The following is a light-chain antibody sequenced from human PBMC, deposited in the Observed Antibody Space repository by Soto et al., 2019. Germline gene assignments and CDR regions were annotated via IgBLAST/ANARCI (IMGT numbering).Light chain of an antibody. J-gene: IGLJ1*01. Sequence: QSVLTQPASVSGSPGQSITISCTGTSSDVGDYNYVSWYQQHPGKAPKLMIYEVSNRPSGVSNRFSGSKSGNTASLTISGLQAEDGADYYCSSYTRSSTLYLFVTVTKVTGL. CDR1: SSDVGDYNY. V-gene: IGLV2-14*01. CDR2: EVS. CDR3: SSYTRSSTLYL.